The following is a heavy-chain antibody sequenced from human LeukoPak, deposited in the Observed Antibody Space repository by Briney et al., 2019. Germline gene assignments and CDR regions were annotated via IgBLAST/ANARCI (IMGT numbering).Heavy chain of an antibody. D-gene: IGHD3/OR15-3a*01. V-gene: IGHV4-59*08. CDR1: SDSINRDS. CDR3: GRQLETYGLAADY. J-gene: IGHJ4*02. Sequence: SETLSLTCTVSSDSINRDSWSWVRQTPGTGLEWIGNISYSGTTNYNPSFKSRVTMSVDKSKNQISLKLYSVPAADSAVYYCGRQLETYGLAADYWGQGTLVTVSS. CDR2: ISYSGTT.